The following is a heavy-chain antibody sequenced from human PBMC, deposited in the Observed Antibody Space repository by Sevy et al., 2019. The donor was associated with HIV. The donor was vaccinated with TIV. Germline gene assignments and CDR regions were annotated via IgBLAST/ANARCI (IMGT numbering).Heavy chain of an antibody. CDR1: GYTFTGYY. D-gene: IGHD2-2*01. CDR3: ARGDCSSTSCFVPDY. CDR2: INPNSGGT. Sequence: ASVKVSCKASGYTFTGYYMHWVRQAPGQGLEWMGWINPNSGGTNYAQKFQGRVTMTRDTSISTAYMELSRLRSDDTAVYYCARGDCSSTSCFVPDYWGQGTLVTVSS. V-gene: IGHV1-2*02. J-gene: IGHJ4*02.